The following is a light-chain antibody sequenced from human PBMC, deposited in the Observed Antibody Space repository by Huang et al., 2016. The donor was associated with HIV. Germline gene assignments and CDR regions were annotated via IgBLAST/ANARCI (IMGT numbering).Light chain of an antibody. CDR2: KAS. CDR1: RSISTW. Sequence: DIQMTQSPSTLSASVGDRVTITCRASRSISTWLAWYQQKPGKAPKLLIYKASSVESGVTSRFSGSGSGTEFTLTISSLQPDDIATYYCQQYSSYSWTFGQGTKVEIK. J-gene: IGKJ1*01. CDR3: QQYSSYSWT. V-gene: IGKV1-5*03.